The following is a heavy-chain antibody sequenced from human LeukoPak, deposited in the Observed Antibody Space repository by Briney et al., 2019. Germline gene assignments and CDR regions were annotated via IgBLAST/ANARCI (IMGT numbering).Heavy chain of an antibody. V-gene: IGHV3-30*18. CDR1: GFTFSSYG. CDR3: AKGYYYDSSGYWPPFDP. Sequence: GGSLRLSCAASGFTFSSYGMHWVRQAPGKGLEWVAVISYDGSNKYYADSVKGRFTISRDNSKNTLYLQMNSLRAEDTAVYYCAKGYYYDSSGYWPPFDPWGQGTLVTVSS. CDR2: ISYDGSNK. D-gene: IGHD3-22*01. J-gene: IGHJ5*02.